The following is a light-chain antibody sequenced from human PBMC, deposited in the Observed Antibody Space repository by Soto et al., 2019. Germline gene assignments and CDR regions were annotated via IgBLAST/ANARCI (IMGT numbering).Light chain of an antibody. V-gene: IGKV3-15*01. CDR3: QQYSNWPPWT. CDR1: QSVGTN. CDR2: RAS. Sequence: ETVMTQSPATLSVSPGDRATLSCRASQSVGTNLAWYQQRPGQAPRLLIFRASTRATGVPARFSGRGSGTEFTLTISGLQSEDFAVYYCQQYSNWPPWTFGPGTKVDIK. J-gene: IGKJ1*01.